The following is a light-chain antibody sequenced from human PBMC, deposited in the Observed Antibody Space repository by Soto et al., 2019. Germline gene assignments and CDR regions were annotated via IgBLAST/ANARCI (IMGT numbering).Light chain of an antibody. CDR3: QQLNSYPRVT. CDR1: QGISSY. V-gene: IGKV1-9*01. Sequence: DIQLTQSPSFLSASVGDRVTITCRASQGISSYLAWYQQKPGKAPKLLIYAASTLQSGVPSRFSGSGSGTEFTLTISSLRSAQCATYFSQQLNSYPRVTFGGGTKVEIK. CDR2: AAS. J-gene: IGKJ4*01.